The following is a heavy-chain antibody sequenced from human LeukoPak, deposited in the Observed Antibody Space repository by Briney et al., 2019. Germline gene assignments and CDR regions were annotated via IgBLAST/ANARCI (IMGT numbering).Heavy chain of an antibody. CDR3: SRNSGTYRGYGMDV. V-gene: IGHV3-49*04. D-gene: IGHD1-26*01. Sequence: GQSLRLSCTASGFIFRDRAMSWVRQAPGKGLEWVGFIRAKHLGGTTEYAASVKDRFSISRGDSNSIAYLHMSSLKTEDTAVYYCSRNSGTYRGYGMDVWGQGTTVTVSS. CDR2: IRAKHLGGTT. CDR1: GFIFRDRA. J-gene: IGHJ6*02.